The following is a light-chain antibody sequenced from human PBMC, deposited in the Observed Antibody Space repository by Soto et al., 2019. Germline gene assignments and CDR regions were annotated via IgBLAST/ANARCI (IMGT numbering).Light chain of an antibody. CDR2: RIS. V-gene: IGKV3-20*01. J-gene: IGKJ1*01. CDR3: QQYDNAPQT. Sequence: EIVLTQSPGTLSLSPGERATLSCRASQSVGRNYLAWYQQKPGQAPRLLIHRISTRATGIPDRFSGSGFATDCTLTISRLEPEDVAVYYCQQYDNAPQTLGQGTKVDIK. CDR1: QSVGRNY.